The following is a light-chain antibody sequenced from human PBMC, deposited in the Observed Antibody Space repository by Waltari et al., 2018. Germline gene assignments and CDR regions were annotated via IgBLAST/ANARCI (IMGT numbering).Light chain of an antibody. CDR1: SGHSSYA. J-gene: IGLJ7*01. CDR3: QTWGTGIGV. Sequence: QLVLTQSPSASASLGASVKLTCTLSSGHSSYAIAWHQQQPEKGPRYLRKVNSDGSHTKGDGIPDRFSVSSAGAGRYLTISSLQSEDEADYYCQTWGTGIGVFGGGTQLTVL. V-gene: IGLV4-69*02. CDR2: VNSDGSH.